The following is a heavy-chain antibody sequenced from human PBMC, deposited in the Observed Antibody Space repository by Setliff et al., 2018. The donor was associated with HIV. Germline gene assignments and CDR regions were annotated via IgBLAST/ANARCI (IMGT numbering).Heavy chain of an antibody. CDR2: VGNTGIVT. J-gene: IGHJ4*02. V-gene: IGHV3-33*01. Sequence: GGSLRLSCVASGFTFSSYGMHWVRQAPGKAMEWVAVVGNTGIVTYYADSVTGRFTISRDNSKNSLYLQMNSLRAEDTAVYYCARYGDPRFTVDYWGQGTLVTVSS. CDR1: GFTFSSYG. CDR3: ARYGDPRFTVDY. D-gene: IGHD2-21*02.